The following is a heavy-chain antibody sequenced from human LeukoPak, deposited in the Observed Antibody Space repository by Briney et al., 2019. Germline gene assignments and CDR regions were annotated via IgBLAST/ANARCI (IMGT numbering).Heavy chain of an antibody. Sequence: GGSLRLSCAASGFTFSSYGMHWVRQAPGKGLEWVAVISYDGSNKYYADSVKGRFTISRDNSKNTLYLQMNSLRAEDTAVYYCAKVRYSSRHRSLDAFDIWGQGTMVTVSS. D-gene: IGHD6-13*01. V-gene: IGHV3-30*18. CDR3: AKVRYSSRHRSLDAFDI. CDR2: ISYDGSNK. CDR1: GFTFSSYG. J-gene: IGHJ3*02.